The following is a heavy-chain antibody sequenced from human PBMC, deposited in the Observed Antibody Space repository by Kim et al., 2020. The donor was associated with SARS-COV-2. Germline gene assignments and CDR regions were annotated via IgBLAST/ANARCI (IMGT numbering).Heavy chain of an antibody. D-gene: IGHD2-15*01. Sequence: GGSLRLSCAASGFTFSSYEMNWVRQAPGKGLEWVSYISSRGMTKYYADSVKGRFTISRDNAKNSVYLQMNSLRAEDTAVYYCARTGSGRGNYSDYWGQGNLVTVSS. J-gene: IGHJ4*02. CDR1: GFTFSSYE. CDR3: ARTGSGRGNYSDY. CDR2: ISSRGMTK. V-gene: IGHV3-48*03.